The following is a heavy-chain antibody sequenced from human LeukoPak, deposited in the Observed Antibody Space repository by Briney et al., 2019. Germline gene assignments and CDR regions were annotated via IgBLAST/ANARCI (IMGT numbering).Heavy chain of an antibody. CDR3: AKDKEVGATGSAFDI. V-gene: IGHV3-48*04. D-gene: IGHD1-26*01. J-gene: IGHJ3*02. CDR2: ISSSSSTI. Sequence: GGSLRLSCAASGFTFSSYSMNWVRQAPGKGLEWVSYISSSSSTIYYADSVKGRFTISRDNAKNSLYLQTNSLRAEDTAVYYCAKDKEVGATGSAFDIWGQGTMVTVSS. CDR1: GFTFSSYS.